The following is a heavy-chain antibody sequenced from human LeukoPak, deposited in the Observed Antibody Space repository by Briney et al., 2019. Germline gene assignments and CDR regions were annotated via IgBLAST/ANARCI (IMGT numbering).Heavy chain of an antibody. CDR1: GFTFSSYG. D-gene: IGHD3-10*01. CDR3: AKDVRALNNYGSGSSGFY. J-gene: IGHJ4*02. Sequence: GGSLRLSGAASGFTFSSYGMHWVRQAPGKGLEGLAVISYDGSNKYYADPVKGRFTISRDKSKYTSYLQMNSLRVEDTAVYYCAKDVRALNNYGSGSSGFYWGQGTLVTVSS. CDR2: ISYDGSNK. V-gene: IGHV3-30*18.